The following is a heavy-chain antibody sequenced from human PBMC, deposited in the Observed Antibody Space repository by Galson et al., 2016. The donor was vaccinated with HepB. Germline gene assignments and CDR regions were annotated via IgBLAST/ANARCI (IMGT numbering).Heavy chain of an antibody. Sequence: ETLSLTCSVSGGSIRSSNYYWGWIRQPPGKGLEWIGSLYYTENTYSNPSLKSRLTMSIDTSNKQFSLKLRSVTAAATAVYFCARHQRRDAYILKSFDLWGRGTLVTVSS. V-gene: IGHV4-39*01. CDR2: LYYTENT. CDR3: ARHQRRDAYILKSFDL. CDR1: GGSIRSSNYY. J-gene: IGHJ2*01. D-gene: IGHD5-24*01.